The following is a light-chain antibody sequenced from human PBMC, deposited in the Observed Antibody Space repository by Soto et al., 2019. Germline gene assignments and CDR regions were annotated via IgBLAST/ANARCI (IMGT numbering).Light chain of an antibody. Sequence: VLTQSPATLSLSPGERATLSCRASQSVSTYLAWYQQKPGQAPRLLIYDASNRAPGIPARFSGSGSGTDFTLTISSLEPEDFAVYYCQQRINWPPVTFGGGTKVEIK. CDR3: QQRINWPPVT. V-gene: IGKV3-11*01. J-gene: IGKJ4*01. CDR1: QSVSTY. CDR2: DAS.